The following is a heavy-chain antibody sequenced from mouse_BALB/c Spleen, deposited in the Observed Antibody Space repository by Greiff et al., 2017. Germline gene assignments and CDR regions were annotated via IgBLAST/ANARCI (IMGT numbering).Heavy chain of an antibody. D-gene: IGHD2-1*01. Sequence: VQLQESVPSLVQPSQSLSITCTVSGFSLTSYGVHWVRQSPGKGLEWLGVIWRGGSTDYNAAFMSRLSITKDNSKSQVFFKMNSLQADDTAIYYCAKSYGGGNGLGYWGQGTSVTVSS. CDR3: AKSYGGGNGLGY. J-gene: IGHJ4*01. CDR2: IWRGGST. V-gene: IGHV2-5-1*01. CDR1: GFSLTSYG.